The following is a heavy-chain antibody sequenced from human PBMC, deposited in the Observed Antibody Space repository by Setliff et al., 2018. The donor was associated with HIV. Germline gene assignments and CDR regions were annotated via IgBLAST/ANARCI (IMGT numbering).Heavy chain of an antibody. J-gene: IGHJ5*02. Sequence: PSETLSLTCTVSGGSISSYYWNWVRQPPGKGLQWIGYIYTSGPTNYNPSLESRVTISVDTSKNQFSLKLSSVTAADTAVYYCARHSGVASPNWFDPWGQGTLVTVSS. D-gene: IGHD3-10*01. CDR3: ARHSGVASPNWFDP. CDR2: IYTSGPT. CDR1: GGSISSYY. V-gene: IGHV4-4*09.